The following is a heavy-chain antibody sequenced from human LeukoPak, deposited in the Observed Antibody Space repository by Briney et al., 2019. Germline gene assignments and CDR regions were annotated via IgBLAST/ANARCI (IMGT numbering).Heavy chain of an antibody. V-gene: IGHV1-69*13. CDR3: ARAAPGIAVAEWFDP. J-gene: IGHJ5*02. CDR1: GGTFSSYA. D-gene: IGHD6-19*01. Sequence: SVKVSCKASGGTFSSYAISWVRQAPGQGLEWMGGIIPIFGTANYAQKFQGRVTITADESTSTAYMELSSLRSEDTAVYYCARAAPGIAVAEWFDPWGQGTLVTVSS. CDR2: IIPIFGTA.